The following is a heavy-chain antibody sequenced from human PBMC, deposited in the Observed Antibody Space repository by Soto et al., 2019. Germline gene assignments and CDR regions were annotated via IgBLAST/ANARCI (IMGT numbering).Heavy chain of an antibody. CDR2: IWYDGSNK. CDR3: ARELQLTGTEYFQH. CDR1: GFTFSSYG. Sequence: QVQLVESGGGVVQPGRSLRLSCAASGFTFSSYGMHWVRQAPGQGLEWVAVIWYDGSNKYYADSVKGRFTISRDNSKNTLYLQMNSLRAEDTAVYYCARELQLTGTEYFQHWGQGTLVTVSS. V-gene: IGHV3-33*01. J-gene: IGHJ1*01. D-gene: IGHD2-2*01.